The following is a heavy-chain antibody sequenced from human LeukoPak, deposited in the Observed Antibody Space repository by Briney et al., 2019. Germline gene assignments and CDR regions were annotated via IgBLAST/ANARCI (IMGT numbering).Heavy chain of an antibody. CDR2: IIPILGIA. Sequence: ASVKVSCKASGGTFSSYAISWVRQAPGQGLEWMGRIIPILGIANYAQKFQGRVTITADKSTSTAYMELSSLRSEDTAVYYCATNSYYYDSSGYYIFDYWGQGTLVTVSS. V-gene: IGHV1-69*04. CDR3: ATNSYYYDSSGYYIFDY. J-gene: IGHJ4*02. CDR1: GGTFSSYA. D-gene: IGHD3-22*01.